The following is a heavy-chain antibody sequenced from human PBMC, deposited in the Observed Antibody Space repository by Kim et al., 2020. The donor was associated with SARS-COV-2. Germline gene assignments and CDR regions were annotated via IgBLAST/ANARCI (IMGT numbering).Heavy chain of an antibody. CDR1: GFTFSSYG. J-gene: IGHJ4*02. V-gene: IGHV3-30*18. D-gene: IGHD1-26*01. Sequence: GGSLRLSCAASGFTFSSYGMHWVRQAPGKGLEWVAVISYDGSNKYYADSVKGRFTISRDNSKNTLYLQMNSLRAEDTAVYYCAKGDSGSYVFDYWGQGTL. CDR2: ISYDGSNK. CDR3: AKGDSGSYVFDY.